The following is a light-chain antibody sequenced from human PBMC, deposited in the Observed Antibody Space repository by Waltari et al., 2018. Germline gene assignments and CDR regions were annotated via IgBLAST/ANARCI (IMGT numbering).Light chain of an antibody. CDR3: AAWDDSLRSVL. CDR1: HFHIRIYH. Sequence: QSVLTQPPSASATPGKTVTIPCPGGHFHIRIYHVSLYLQLPATAPRLLIFKTDQRPSGVPDRFSASKSGTSASLVISGLRSEDEGTYYCAAWDDSLRSVLFGGGTKLTVL. V-gene: IGLV1-47*01. CDR2: KTD. J-gene: IGLJ3*02.